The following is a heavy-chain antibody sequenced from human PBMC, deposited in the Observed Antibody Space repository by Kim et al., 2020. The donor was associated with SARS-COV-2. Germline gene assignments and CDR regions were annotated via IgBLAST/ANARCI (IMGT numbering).Heavy chain of an antibody. CDR3: TRGPF. CDR2: NTDGTTT. Sequence: NTDGTTTLYADSVKGRFTISRDNARSTLYLQVTSLRVEDTAVYYCTRGPFRGQGTLVTVSS. J-gene: IGHJ4*02. V-gene: IGHV3-74*01.